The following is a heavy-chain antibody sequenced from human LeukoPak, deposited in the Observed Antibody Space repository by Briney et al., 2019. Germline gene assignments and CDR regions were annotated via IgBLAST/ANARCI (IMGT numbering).Heavy chain of an antibody. CDR2: INPNSGGT. CDR1: GYTFAGYY. CDR3: ARPIPYSSSWYPHGWFDP. Sequence: ASVKVSCNASGYTFAGYYMHWVRQAPGQGLKWMGWINPNSGGTNYAQKFQGRVTMTRDTSISTAYMELSRLRSDDTAVYYCARPIPYSSSWYPHGWFDPWGQGTLVTVSS. D-gene: IGHD6-13*01. J-gene: IGHJ5*02. V-gene: IGHV1-2*02.